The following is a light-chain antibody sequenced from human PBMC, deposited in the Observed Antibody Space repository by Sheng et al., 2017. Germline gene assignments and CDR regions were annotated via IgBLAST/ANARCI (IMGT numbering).Light chain of an antibody. CDR1: QTLLYNSNNENY. CDR3: QQYHSTPWT. V-gene: IGKV4-1*01. J-gene: IGKJ1*01. Sequence: DIVMTQSPDSLAVSLGERATINCKSSQTLLYNSNNENYLAWYQQKPGQPPRLLIYWASTRKSGVPDRFSGSGSGTDFTLTISSLQAEDVALYYCQQYHSTPWTFGQGTEGG. CDR2: WAS.